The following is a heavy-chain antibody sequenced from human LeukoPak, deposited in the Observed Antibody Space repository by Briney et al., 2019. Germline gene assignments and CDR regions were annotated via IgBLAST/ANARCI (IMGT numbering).Heavy chain of an antibody. D-gene: IGHD3-22*01. CDR2: IYTSGST. CDR3: ARDVRGGTYYYDSSGYYSDY. J-gene: IGHJ4*02. Sequence: PSETLSLTRTVSGGSISSYYWSWIRQPAGKGLEWIGRIYTSGSTNYNPSLKSRVTMSVDTSKNQFSLKLSSVTAADTAVYYCARDVRGGTYYYDSSGYYSDYWGQGTLVTVSS. V-gene: IGHV4-4*07. CDR1: GGSISSYY.